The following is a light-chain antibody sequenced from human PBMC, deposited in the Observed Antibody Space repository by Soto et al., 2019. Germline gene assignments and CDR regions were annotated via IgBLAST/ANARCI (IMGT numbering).Light chain of an antibody. CDR2: GAS. V-gene: IGKV3-20*01. J-gene: IGKJ4*01. CDR3: EEYGSSPLT. Sequence: IVLTQSPGTLSLSPGERANLSCRASQSVSSSYLAWYQQKPGQARRLLIYGASSRATGIPDRFSGSGSGTDFTLTISRLEPEEFAVYYCEEYGSSPLTVGRGTKVDIK. CDR1: QSVSSSY.